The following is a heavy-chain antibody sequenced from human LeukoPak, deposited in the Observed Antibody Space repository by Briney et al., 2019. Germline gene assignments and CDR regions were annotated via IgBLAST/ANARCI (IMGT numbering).Heavy chain of an antibody. J-gene: IGHJ3*02. CDR1: GYTFTSYD. V-gene: IGHV1-8*03. D-gene: IGHD2-2*01. CDR2: MNPNSGNT. CDR3: ARNYCSSTSCSNDAFDI. Sequence: ASVKVFCKASGYTFTSYDINWVRQATGQGLEWMGWMNPNSGNTGYAQKFQGRVTITRNTSISTAYMELSSLRSEDTAVYYCARNYCSSTSCSNDAFDIWGQGTMVTVSS.